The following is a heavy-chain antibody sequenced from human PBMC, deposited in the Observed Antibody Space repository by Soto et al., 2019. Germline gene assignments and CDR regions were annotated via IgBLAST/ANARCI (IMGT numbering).Heavy chain of an antibody. D-gene: IGHD2-2*01. CDR3: ARVTRGAPSAFLGHAFDI. V-gene: IGHV1-18*01. CDR2: ISAYNGNT. J-gene: IGHJ3*02. CDR1: RVTLTCRS. Sequence: GVPVKPTSKARRVTLTCRSLRSARHETEKGLEWMGWISAYNGNTNYAQKLQGRVTMTTDTSTSTAYMELRSLRSDDTAVYYCARVTRGAPSAFLGHAFDIGGQGTLVT.